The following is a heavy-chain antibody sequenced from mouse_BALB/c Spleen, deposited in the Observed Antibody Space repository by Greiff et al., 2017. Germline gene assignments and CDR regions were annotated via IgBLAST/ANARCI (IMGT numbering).Heavy chain of an antibody. D-gene: IGHD4-1*01. J-gene: IGHJ3*01. V-gene: IGHV2-9*02. CDR3: ARDWDEFAY. CDR1: GFSLTSYG. CDR2: IWAGGST. Sequence: QVQLQQSGPGLVAPSQSLSITCTVSGFSLTSYGVHWVRQPPGKGLEWLGVIWAGGSTNYNSALMSRLSISKDNSKSQVFLKMNNLQTDDTAMYYCARDWDEFAYWGQGTLVTVSA.